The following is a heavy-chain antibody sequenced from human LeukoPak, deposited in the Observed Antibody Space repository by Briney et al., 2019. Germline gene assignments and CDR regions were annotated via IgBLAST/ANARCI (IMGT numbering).Heavy chain of an antibody. CDR2: ISWNSGSI. CDR3: ARGTTYYPGVDY. Sequence: GGSLRLSCAASGFTFDDYAMHWVRQAPGKGLEWVSGISWNSGSIGYADSVKGRFTISRDNTKNSLYLQMHSLRAEDTAVYYCARGTTYYPGVDYWGQGTLVIVST. CDR1: GFTFDDYA. V-gene: IGHV3-9*01. D-gene: IGHD2-21*01. J-gene: IGHJ4*02.